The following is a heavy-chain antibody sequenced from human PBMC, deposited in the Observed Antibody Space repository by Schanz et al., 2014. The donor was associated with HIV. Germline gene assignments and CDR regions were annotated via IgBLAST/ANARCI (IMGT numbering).Heavy chain of an antibody. CDR2: IVVGSGNT. Sequence: QMQLVQSGPEVKKPGTSVKVSCKASGFTFTSSAVQWVRQARGQRLEWIGWIVVGSGNTNYAQKFQERVTITRDMSTSTAYMELSSLRSEDTAVYYCARDRGSISWMGRAFDIWGQGTMVTVSS. V-gene: IGHV1-58*01. CDR1: GFTFTSSA. J-gene: IGHJ3*02. D-gene: IGHD2-2*01. CDR3: ARDRGSISWMGRAFDI.